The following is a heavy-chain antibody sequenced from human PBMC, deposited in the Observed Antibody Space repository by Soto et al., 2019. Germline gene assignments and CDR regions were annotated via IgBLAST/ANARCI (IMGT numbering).Heavy chain of an antibody. J-gene: IGHJ6*02. D-gene: IGHD2-2*01. CDR1: GYTFTSYY. Sequence: ASVKVSCKASGYTFTSYYMHWVRQAPGQGLEWMGIINPSGGSTSYAQKFQGRVTMTRDTSTSTVYMELSSLRSEDTAVYYCAVLYPIVVVPARYGMDVWGQGTTVTVSS. CDR2: INPSGGST. CDR3: AVLYPIVVVPARYGMDV. V-gene: IGHV1-46*03.